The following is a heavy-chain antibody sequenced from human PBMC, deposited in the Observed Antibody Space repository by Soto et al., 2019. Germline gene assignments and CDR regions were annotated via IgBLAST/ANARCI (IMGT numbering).Heavy chain of an antibody. CDR1: GGSISSNY. Sequence: SSETLSLTCTVSGGSISSNYWTWIRQPPGKGLEWIGYVYNSGSTNYNPSLKSRVTISEDTSKSQFSLKVNSMTAADTAVYYCARYRREAVAGYTLDNWGQGILVTVSS. CDR3: ARYRREAVAGYTLDN. V-gene: IGHV4-59*01. D-gene: IGHD6-13*01. CDR2: VYNSGST. J-gene: IGHJ4*02.